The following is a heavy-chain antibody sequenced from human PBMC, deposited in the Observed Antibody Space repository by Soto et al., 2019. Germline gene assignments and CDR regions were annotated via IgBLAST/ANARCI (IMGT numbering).Heavy chain of an antibody. CDR1: GGSISSNY. Sequence: SSETLSLTCTVSGGSISSNYWTWIRQPPGKGLEWIGYVYNSGSTNYNPSLKSRVTISEDTSKSQFSLKVNSMTAADTAVYYCARYRREAVAGYTLDNWGQGILVTVSS. CDR3: ARYRREAVAGYTLDN. V-gene: IGHV4-59*01. D-gene: IGHD6-13*01. CDR2: VYNSGST. J-gene: IGHJ4*02.